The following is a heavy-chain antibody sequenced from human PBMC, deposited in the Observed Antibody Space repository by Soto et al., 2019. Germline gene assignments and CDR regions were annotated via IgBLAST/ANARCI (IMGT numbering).Heavy chain of an antibody. CDR1: GFTFSSYA. D-gene: IGHD6-6*01. V-gene: IGHV3-21*01. CDR3: ARKQLVRSYYYGMDV. J-gene: IGHJ6*02. CDR2: ISSGSSNI. Sequence: GGSLRLSCAASGFTFSSYAMNWVRQAPGKGLEWVSAISSGSSNIYYADSVKGRFTISRDNAKNSLYLQMNSLRAEDTAVYYCARKQLVRSYYYGMDVWGQGTTVTVSS.